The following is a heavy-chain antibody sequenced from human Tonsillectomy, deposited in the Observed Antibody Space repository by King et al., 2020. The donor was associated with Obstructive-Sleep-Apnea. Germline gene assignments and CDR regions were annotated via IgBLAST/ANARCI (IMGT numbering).Heavy chain of an antibody. D-gene: IGHD5-18*01. J-gene: IGHJ5*02. CDR1: GFNFRSYG. V-gene: IGHV3-30*02. Sequence: VQLVESGGGVVQPGGSLRLSCAASGFNFRSYGMHWVRQAPGKGLEWVAFMRSGGTNKNYADSVKGRFTISRDNYQNTLYLQMNSLRAEDTAVYYCAAQPFDPWGQGTLVTVSS. CDR3: AAQPFDP. CDR2: MRSGGTNK.